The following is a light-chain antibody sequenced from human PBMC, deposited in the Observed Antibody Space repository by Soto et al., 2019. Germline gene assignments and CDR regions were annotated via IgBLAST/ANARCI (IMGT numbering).Light chain of an antibody. Sequence: EIVMAQSRATLCVSPGESATLSCRASQSVSSYLAWYQQKPGQPPRLLIYGASTRATGIPASFSGSGSGTEFTLTISSLQSEDFAPYYCQQYTNWPTWTFGQGTKVDIK. CDR1: QSVSSY. CDR3: QQYTNWPTWT. CDR2: GAS. J-gene: IGKJ1*01. V-gene: IGKV3-15*01.